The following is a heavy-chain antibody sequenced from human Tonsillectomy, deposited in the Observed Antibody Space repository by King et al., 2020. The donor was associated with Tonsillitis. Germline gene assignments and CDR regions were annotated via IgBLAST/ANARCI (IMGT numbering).Heavy chain of an antibody. Sequence: HVQLVESGGGVVQPGRSLRLSCAASGLTFRTYGMHWVRQAPGKGLEWWAVISYDGNDEFYADSGKCRLTISRDNSNNTLALQMNSLRPGDTAVYYCAKDLGYLRYFMDVWGTGTTVTVS. CDR1: GLTFRTYG. D-gene: IGHD6-13*01. V-gene: IGHV3-30*18. J-gene: IGHJ6*03. CDR2: ISYDGNDE. CDR3: AKDLGYLRYFMDV.